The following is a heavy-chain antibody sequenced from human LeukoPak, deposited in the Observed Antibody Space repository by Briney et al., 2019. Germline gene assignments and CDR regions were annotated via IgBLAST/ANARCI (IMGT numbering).Heavy chain of an antibody. CDR3: ATGLDYGDYVGAFNI. CDR1: GFTFSSYA. V-gene: IGHV3-23*01. CDR2: ISGSGGST. Sequence: GGSLRLSCAASGFTFSSYAMSWVRQAPGKGLEWVSAISGSGGSTYYADSVKGRFTISRDNSKNTLYLQMNSLRAEDTAVYYCATGLDYGDYVGAFNIWGQGTMVTVSS. J-gene: IGHJ3*02. D-gene: IGHD4-17*01.